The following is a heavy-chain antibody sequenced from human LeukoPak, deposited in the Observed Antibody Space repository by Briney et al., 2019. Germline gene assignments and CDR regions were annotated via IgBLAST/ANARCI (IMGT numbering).Heavy chain of an antibody. CDR3: ARLGIAACPGFIAAAN. V-gene: IGHV4-34*01. D-gene: IGHD6-6*01. Sequence: SETLSLTCAVYGGSFSGYYWSWIRQPPGKGLEWIGEINHSGSTNYNPSLKSRVTISVDTSKNQFSLKLSSVTAADTAVYYCARLGIAACPGFIAAANWGQGTLVTVSS. CDR2: INHSGST. CDR1: GGSFSGYY. J-gene: IGHJ4*02.